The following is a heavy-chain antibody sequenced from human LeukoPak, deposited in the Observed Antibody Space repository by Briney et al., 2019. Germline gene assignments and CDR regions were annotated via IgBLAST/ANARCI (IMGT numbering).Heavy chain of an antibody. CDR2: MNPNSGNT. J-gene: IGHJ4*02. Sequence: ASVTVSCKASGYTFTSYDINWVRQATGQGLEWMGWMNPNSGNTGYAQKFQGRVTMTRNTSISTAYMELSSLRSEDTAVYYCARGSIAAAGSDFWGQGTLVTVSS. D-gene: IGHD6-13*01. CDR1: GYTFTSYD. V-gene: IGHV1-8*01. CDR3: ARGSIAAAGSDF.